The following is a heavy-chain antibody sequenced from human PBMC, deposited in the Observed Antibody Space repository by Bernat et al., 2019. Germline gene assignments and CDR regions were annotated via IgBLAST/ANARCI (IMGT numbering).Heavy chain of an antibody. D-gene: IGHD2-8*01. CDR3: AKLMGADYYFGMDV. J-gene: IGHJ6*02. V-gene: IGHV3-23*01. CDR1: GFTFSNYA. CDR2: SSGSGGST. Sequence: EVQLLESGGGLVQPGGSLRLSCAASGFTFSNYAMSWVRQAPGKGLEWVSESSGSGGSTYYADSVRGRFAISRDNSKNTLYLQMNSLRAEDTAVYYCAKLMGADYYFGMDVWGQGTTVTVSS.